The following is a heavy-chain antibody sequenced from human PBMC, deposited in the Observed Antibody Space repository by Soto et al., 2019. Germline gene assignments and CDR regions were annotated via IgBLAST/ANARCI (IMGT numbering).Heavy chain of an antibody. V-gene: IGHV3-33*01. CDR1: GFTFSSYG. J-gene: IGHJ6*04. Sequence: GGSLRLSCAASGFTFSSYGMHWVRQAPGKGLEWVAVIGYDGSNKYYADSVKGRFTISRNNSKNTLYLQMHSLRAEDMSVYYCAGGYYAHSYYYGMDVWGKGTTVTASS. CDR3: AGGYYAHSYYYGMDV. CDR2: IGYDGSNK. D-gene: IGHD3-22*01.